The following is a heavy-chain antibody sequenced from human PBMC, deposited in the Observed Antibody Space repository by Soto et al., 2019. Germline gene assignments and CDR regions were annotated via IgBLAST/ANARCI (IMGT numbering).Heavy chain of an antibody. V-gene: IGHV3-53*04. CDR2: IYSGGDT. J-gene: IGHJ6*04. D-gene: IGHD3-10*01. CDR1: GFAVRHNY. Sequence: EVQLVESGGGLVQPGGSLRLSCTASGFAVRHNYMTWVRQAPGKGLEWVSLIYSGGDTAYADSVKGRFTISRHTSQNTLYLQMNSLRAGAAAVYSCARKTDSIPSGGDVWGKGTAVTVSS. CDR3: ARKTDSIPSGGDV.